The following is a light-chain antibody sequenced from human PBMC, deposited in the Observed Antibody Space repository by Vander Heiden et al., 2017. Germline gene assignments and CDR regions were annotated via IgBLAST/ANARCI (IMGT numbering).Light chain of an antibody. J-gene: IGLJ1*01. CDR1: SSNIGSST. Sequence: QSVLTQPPTASGTPGQRVTMSCSGSSSNIGSSTVDWYQQLPVTAPKLLIYNNTQRPSGVPDRFSGSKSGTSASLAISGLQSEDEADHYCAAWDDSLNGYVFGTGTKVTVL. CDR2: NNT. V-gene: IGLV1-44*01. CDR3: AAWDDSLNGYV.